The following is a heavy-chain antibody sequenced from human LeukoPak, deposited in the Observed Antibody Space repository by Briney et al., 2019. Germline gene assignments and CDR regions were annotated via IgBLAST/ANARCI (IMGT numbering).Heavy chain of an antibody. CDR3: ARGYSSSSRSLFDY. J-gene: IGHJ4*02. CDR1: GFTFSSYA. Sequence: GGSLRLSCAASGFTFSSYAMSWVRQAPGKGLEWVSAISGSGGSTYYADSAKGRFTISRDNSKNTLYLQMNSLRAEDTAVYYCARGYSSSSRSLFDYWGQGTLVTVSS. D-gene: IGHD6-6*01. V-gene: IGHV3-23*01. CDR2: ISGSGGST.